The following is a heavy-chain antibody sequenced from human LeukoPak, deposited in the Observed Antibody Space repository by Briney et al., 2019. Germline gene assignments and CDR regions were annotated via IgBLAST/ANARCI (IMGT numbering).Heavy chain of an antibody. CDR2: INQDGSEK. CDR3: ARQRGYSYGRFDF. V-gene: IGHV3-7*01. J-gene: IGHJ4*02. D-gene: IGHD5-18*01. CDR1: GFNFGDFA. Sequence: GGSLRLSCTVSGFNFGDFAMSWVRQAPGKGLEWVANINQDGSEKYYVDSVKGRFTFSRDNAKNSLYLQMNSLRAEDTAVYYCARQRGYSYGRFDFWGQGTLVTVSS.